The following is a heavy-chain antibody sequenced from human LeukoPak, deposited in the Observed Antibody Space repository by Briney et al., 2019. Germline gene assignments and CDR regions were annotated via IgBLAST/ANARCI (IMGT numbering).Heavy chain of an antibody. CDR2: IWYDGSNK. D-gene: IGHD2-2*01. J-gene: IGHJ4*02. Sequence: PGGSLRLSCAASGFTFSSYGMHWVRQAPGKGLEGVAVIWYDGSNKYYADSVKGRFTISRDNSKNTLYLQMNSLRAEDTAVYYCAKMPYCSSTSCSSPLDYWGQGTLVTVSS. V-gene: IGHV3-33*06. CDR1: GFTFSSYG. CDR3: AKMPYCSSTSCSSPLDY.